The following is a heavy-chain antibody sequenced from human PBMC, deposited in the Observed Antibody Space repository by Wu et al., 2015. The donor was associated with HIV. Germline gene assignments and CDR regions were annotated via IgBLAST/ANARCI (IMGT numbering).Heavy chain of an antibody. CDR2: INPNSGGT. CDR1: GYFLSKIS. J-gene: IGHJ6*03. Sequence: QVQLLQSGAEVKKPGASVKVSCKVYGYFLSKISMHWVRQAPGQGLEWMGWINPNSGGTNFAQRFQDRVTLTRDMSISTAYMEMSGLRSDDTAVYYCAISADFSGVSDYYYMGVWGKGTTVTVSS. CDR3: AISADFSGVSDYYYMGV. D-gene: IGHD3-10*01. V-gene: IGHV1-2*02.